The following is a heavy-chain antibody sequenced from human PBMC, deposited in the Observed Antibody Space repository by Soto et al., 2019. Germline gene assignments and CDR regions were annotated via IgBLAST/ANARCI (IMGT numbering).Heavy chain of an antibody. J-gene: IGHJ4*02. D-gene: IGHD2-8*02. V-gene: IGHV5-51*01. Sequence: PGESLKISCKGSGYSFSSYWIGWVRQMPGTGLEWMGIIYPGDSNTKYSPSFPGQVTISVDKSLSTAYLQWSSLKASDTAMYYCARRPTGGFTGDYWGQGSLVTVSS. CDR1: GYSFSSYW. CDR3: ARRPTGGFTGDY. CDR2: IYPGDSNT.